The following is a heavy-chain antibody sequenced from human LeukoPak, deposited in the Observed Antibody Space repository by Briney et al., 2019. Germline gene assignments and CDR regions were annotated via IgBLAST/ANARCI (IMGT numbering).Heavy chain of an antibody. D-gene: IGHD1-26*01. CDR2: IYWYDDK. J-gene: IGHJ4*02. CDR1: GFLLSTSGVG. CDR3: AHRLTNSGSYHFDY. Sequence: SGPTLVNPTQTLTLTCTFSGFLLSTSGVGVGWIRQPPGKALEWLALIYWYDDKRFSPSLRSRLTITKDTSKNQVVPTMTNMDPVDTATYYCAHRLTNSGSYHFDYWGQGTLVTVSS. V-gene: IGHV2-5*01.